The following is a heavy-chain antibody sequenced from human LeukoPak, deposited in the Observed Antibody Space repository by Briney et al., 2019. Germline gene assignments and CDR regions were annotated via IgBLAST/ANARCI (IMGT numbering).Heavy chain of an antibody. J-gene: IGHJ6*02. Sequence: ASVKVSCKASVGTFSSYTISWVRQAPGQGLEWMGRIIPILGIANYAQKFQGRVTITADKSTSTAYMELSSLRSEDTAVYYCASAAADPPCYYYGMDVWGQGTTFTVSS. CDR1: VGTFSSYT. D-gene: IGHD6-13*01. CDR2: IIPILGIA. V-gene: IGHV1-69*02. CDR3: ASAAADPPCYYYGMDV.